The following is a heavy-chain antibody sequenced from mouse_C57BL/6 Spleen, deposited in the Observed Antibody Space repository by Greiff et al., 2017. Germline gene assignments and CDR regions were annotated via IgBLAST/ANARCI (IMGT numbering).Heavy chain of an antibody. CDR2: IYPRDGST. V-gene: IGHV1-78*01. CDR3: ARKENIYYDYHWYFDV. J-gene: IGHJ1*03. D-gene: IGHD2-4*01. CDR1: GYTFTDHT. Sequence: VQRVESDAELVKPGASVKISCKVSGYTFTDHTIHWMKQRPEQGLEWIGYIYPRDGSTKYNEKFKGKATLTADKSSSTAYMQLNSLTSEDSAVYFCARKENIYYDYHWYFDVWGTGTTVTVSS.